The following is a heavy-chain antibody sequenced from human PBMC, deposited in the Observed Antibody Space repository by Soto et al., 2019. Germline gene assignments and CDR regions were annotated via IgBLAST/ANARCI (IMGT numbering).Heavy chain of an antibody. J-gene: IGHJ6*02. V-gene: IGHV4-34*02. CDR3: ARRKDSSRYFYGMDV. Sequence: QVALQQWGAGLLKPSQTLSLTCAVYGESFNDYFWTWIRQSPGGGLEWLAEVHHTGTSYYNPSLTSRHAVSVDTSRNQFSLNLTSLTAADTATYYCARRKDSSRYFYGMDVWGQGTTVVVSS. CDR1: GESFNDYF. CDR2: VHHTGTS. D-gene: IGHD6-13*01.